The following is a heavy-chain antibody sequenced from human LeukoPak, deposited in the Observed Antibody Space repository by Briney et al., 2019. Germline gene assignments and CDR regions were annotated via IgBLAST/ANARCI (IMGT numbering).Heavy chain of an antibody. Sequence: PGGSLRLSCAASGFTFDGYAMHWVRQAPGKGLEWVSGISWNSGSIGYADSVKGRFTISRDNAKNSLYLQMNSLRAEDTALYYCAKDGTGYFDWLFSYWGQGTLVTVSS. CDR2: ISWNSGSI. CDR1: GFTFDGYA. D-gene: IGHD3-9*01. J-gene: IGHJ4*02. CDR3: AKDGTGYFDWLFSY. V-gene: IGHV3-9*01.